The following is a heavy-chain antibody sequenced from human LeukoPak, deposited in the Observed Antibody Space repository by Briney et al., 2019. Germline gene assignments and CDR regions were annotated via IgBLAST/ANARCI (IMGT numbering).Heavy chain of an antibody. CDR3: ARDLSGITGYTYGRGIDY. CDR2: IKKDGSEK. V-gene: IGHV3-7*01. J-gene: IGHJ4*02. Sequence: GGSLRLSCTASGFTFGDYAMTWVRQAPGKGLEWVGNIKKDGSEKYYVDSVKGRFTISRDNAKTSLYLQMNSLRAEDTAVYYCARDLSGITGYTYGRGIDYWGQGTLVTVSS. D-gene: IGHD5-18*01. CDR1: GFTFGDYA.